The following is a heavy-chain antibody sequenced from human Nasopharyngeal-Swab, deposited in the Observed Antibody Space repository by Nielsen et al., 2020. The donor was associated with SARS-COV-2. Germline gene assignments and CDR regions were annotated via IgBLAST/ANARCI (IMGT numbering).Heavy chain of an antibody. CDR3: AIVGVLGAICYFDF. J-gene: IGHJ4*02. V-gene: IGHV1-69*01. Sequence: WVRQAPGQGLEWMGGIIPIFGTADYAQRFQGRVTITADESTSTAYMELSSLRPEDTAVYYCAIVGVLGAICYFDFWGQGTLVTVSS. CDR2: IIPIFGTA. D-gene: IGHD1-26*01.